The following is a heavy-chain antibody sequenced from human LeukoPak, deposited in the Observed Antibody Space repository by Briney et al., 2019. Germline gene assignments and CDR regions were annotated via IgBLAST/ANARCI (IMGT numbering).Heavy chain of an antibody. CDR2: IYYSGST. CDR3: ARDSSASHSYNWFDP. J-gene: IGHJ5*02. Sequence: PSETLSLTCTVSGGSISSYNWSWIRQPPGKGLEWMGYIYYSGSTNYNPSLKSRATISVDTSKNQFSLKLSSVTAADTAVYYCARDSSASHSYNWFDPWGQGTLVTVSS. CDR1: GGSISSYN. D-gene: IGHD2-2*01. V-gene: IGHV4-59*01.